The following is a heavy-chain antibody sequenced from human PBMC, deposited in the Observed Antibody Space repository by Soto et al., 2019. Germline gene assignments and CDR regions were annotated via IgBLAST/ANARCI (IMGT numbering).Heavy chain of an antibody. CDR1: GGSIISGGYY. CDR3: ATVGGNWNYVDH. J-gene: IGHJ4*02. CDR2: IYYTGST. V-gene: IGHV4-31*03. Sequence: SETLSLTCTVSGGSIISGGYYWSWIRQHPEKGLEWIGYIYYTGSTYYNPSLKSRVTMSVDTSKNQFSLKLSSVTAADTAIYYCATVGGNWNYVDHWGQGTLVTAPQ. D-gene: IGHD1-20*01.